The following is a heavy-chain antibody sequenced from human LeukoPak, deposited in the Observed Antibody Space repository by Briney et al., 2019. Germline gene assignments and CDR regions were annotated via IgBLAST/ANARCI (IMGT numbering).Heavy chain of an antibody. CDR1: GFTFSSYA. CDR3: AKYFASGSYYKLPH. CDR2: ISGSGAYT. Sequence: GGSLRLSCAASGFTFSSYAMTWVRQAPGKGLEWVSTISGSGAYTYYADSVKGRFTISRDNSKNTLYLQMNSLRAEDTSVYYCAKYFASGSYYKLPHWGQGTLVTVSS. J-gene: IGHJ1*01. V-gene: IGHV3-23*01. D-gene: IGHD3-10*01.